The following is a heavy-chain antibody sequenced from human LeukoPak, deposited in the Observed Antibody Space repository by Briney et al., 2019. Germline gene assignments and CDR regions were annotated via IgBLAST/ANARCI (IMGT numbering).Heavy chain of an antibody. CDR1: GGSISSYY. Sequence: SETLPLTCTVSGGSISSYYWSWIRQPPGKGLEWIGYIYYSGSTNYNPSLKSRVTISVDTSKNQFSLNLSSVTAADTAVYYCARGYCGGDCYYGYWGQGTLVTVSS. V-gene: IGHV4-59*01. CDR3: ARGYCGGDCYYGY. D-gene: IGHD2-21*02. J-gene: IGHJ4*02. CDR2: IYYSGST.